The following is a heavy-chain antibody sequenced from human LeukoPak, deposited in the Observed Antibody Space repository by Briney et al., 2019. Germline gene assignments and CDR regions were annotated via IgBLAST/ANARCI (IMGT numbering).Heavy chain of an antibody. V-gene: IGHV1-18*01. Sequence: ASVKVSCKASGYTFINYGFNWVRQAPGQGLEWMGWITTYSGLTHYAQKFQDRVTFSTDRSTTTAFMEMRRLRSDDTAVHYCARDAEGLDSWGQGTVVTVSS. CDR1: GYTFINYG. CDR3: ARDAEGLDS. CDR2: ITTYSGLT. J-gene: IGHJ4*02.